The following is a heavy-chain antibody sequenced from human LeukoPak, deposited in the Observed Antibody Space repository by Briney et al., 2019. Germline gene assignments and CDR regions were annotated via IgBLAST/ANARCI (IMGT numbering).Heavy chain of an antibody. D-gene: IGHD3-3*01. CDR3: AGAIGDFWTHRPYYFDY. Sequence: KAGGSLRLSCAASGFTFSSYSMNWVRQAPGKGLEWVSSISSSSSYIYYADSVKGRFTISRDNAKNSLYLQMNSLRAEDTAVYYCAGAIGDFWTHRPYYFDYWGQGTLVTVSS. V-gene: IGHV3-21*01. J-gene: IGHJ4*02. CDR2: ISSSSSYI. CDR1: GFTFSSYS.